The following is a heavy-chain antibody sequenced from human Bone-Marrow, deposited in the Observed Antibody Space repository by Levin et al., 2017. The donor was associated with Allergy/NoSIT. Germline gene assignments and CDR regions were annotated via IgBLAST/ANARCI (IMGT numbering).Heavy chain of an antibody. D-gene: IGHD5-18*01. CDR2: IYYSGST. V-gene: IGHV4-39*01. Sequence: PSETLSLTCTVSGGSISNSHFFWGWIRQSPGKGLEWIGTIYYSGSTDYNPSLKSRVTMSIDTSKNQFSLKLSSVTAADTALYYCARLSVGYASDYWGQGILVTVSS. CDR1: GGSISNSHFF. J-gene: IGHJ4*02. CDR3: ARLSVGYASDY.